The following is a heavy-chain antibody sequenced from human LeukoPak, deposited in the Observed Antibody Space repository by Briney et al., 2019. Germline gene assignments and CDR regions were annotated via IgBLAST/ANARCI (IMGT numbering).Heavy chain of an antibody. CDR1: GGSFSGYY. J-gene: IGHJ4*02. CDR2: INHSGST. D-gene: IGHD3-10*01. V-gene: IGHV4-34*01. Sequence: SETLSLTCAVYGGSFSGYYWSWIRQPPGKGLEWIGEINHSGSTNYNPSLKSRVTISVDTSKNQFSLKLSSVTAADTAVYYCARGPSITMVRGDLIDWGQGTLVTVSS. CDR3: ARGPSITMVRGDLID.